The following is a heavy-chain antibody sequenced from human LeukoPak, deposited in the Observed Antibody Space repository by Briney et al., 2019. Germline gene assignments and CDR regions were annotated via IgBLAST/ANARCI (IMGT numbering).Heavy chain of an antibody. CDR3: ATIHYQIVGASIDYYGMDV. Sequence: ASVKVSCKVSGYTLTELSMHWVRQAPGKGLEWVGGFDTEDGETIYAQKFQGRVTMTEDTSTDTAYMELSSLRSEDTAVYYCATIHYQIVGASIDYYGMDVWGQGTTVTVSS. D-gene: IGHD1-26*01. V-gene: IGHV1-24*01. J-gene: IGHJ6*02. CDR2: FDTEDGET. CDR1: GYTLTELS.